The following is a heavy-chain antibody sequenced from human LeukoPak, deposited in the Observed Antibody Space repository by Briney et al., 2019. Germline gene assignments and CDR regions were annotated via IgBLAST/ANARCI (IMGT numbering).Heavy chain of an antibody. D-gene: IGHD4/OR15-4a*01. Sequence: SVKVSCKASGGTFSSYAISWVRQAPGQGLEWMGGIIPIFGTANYAQKFQGRVTITTDESTSTAYMELSSLRSEDTAVYYCARAVGVLRNWFDPWGQGTLVTVSS. CDR3: ARAVGVLRNWFDP. CDR2: IIPIFGTA. CDR1: GGTFSSYA. V-gene: IGHV1-69*05. J-gene: IGHJ5*02.